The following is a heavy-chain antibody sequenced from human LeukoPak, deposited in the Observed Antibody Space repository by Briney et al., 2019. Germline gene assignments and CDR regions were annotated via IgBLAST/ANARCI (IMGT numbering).Heavy chain of an antibody. Sequence: PSETLSLTCTVSGGSISSSSYYWSWIRQPPGKGLEWIGYIYYSGSTNYNPSLKSRVTISVDTSKNQFSLKLSSVTAADTAVYYCARAGYDYVWGSYPGHYYYYYMDVWGKGTTVTVSS. CDR2: IYYSGST. D-gene: IGHD3-16*02. CDR1: GGSISSSSYY. J-gene: IGHJ6*03. CDR3: ARAGYDYVWGSYPGHYYYYYMDV. V-gene: IGHV4-61*01.